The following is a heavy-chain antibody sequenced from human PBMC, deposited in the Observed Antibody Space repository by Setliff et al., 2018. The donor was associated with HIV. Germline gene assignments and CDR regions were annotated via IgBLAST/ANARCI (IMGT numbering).Heavy chain of an antibody. J-gene: IGHJ4*02. CDR3: TRGGSSFLGY. CDR2: ISYDGKKK. V-gene: IGHV3-30*04. Sequence: GGSLRLSCEASGFTFSSYAMHWVRQAPGKGLEWAAVISYDGKKKLYADSVKGRFTISRDNAKNTLYLQMNSLRAEDTAVYYCTRGGSSFLGYWGQGTLVTVSS. D-gene: IGHD6-6*01. CDR1: GFTFSSYA.